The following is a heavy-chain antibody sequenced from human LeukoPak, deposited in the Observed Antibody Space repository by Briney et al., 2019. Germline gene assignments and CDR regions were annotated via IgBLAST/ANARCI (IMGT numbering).Heavy chain of an antibody. CDR2: IYYSGST. CDR1: GGSISSYY. Sequence: PSETLSLTCTVSGGSISSYYWSWIRQPPGKGLEWIGYIYYSGSTNYNPSLKSRVTISVDTSKNQFSLKLSSVTAADTAVYYCARARDYDPPAFYYYYMDVWGKGTTVTISS. J-gene: IGHJ6*03. V-gene: IGHV4-59*01. D-gene: IGHD4-17*01. CDR3: ARARDYDPPAFYYYYMDV.